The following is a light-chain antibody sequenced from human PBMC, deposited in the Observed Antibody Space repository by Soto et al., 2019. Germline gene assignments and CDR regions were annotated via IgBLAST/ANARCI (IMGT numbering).Light chain of an antibody. Sequence: EIALTQSPATLSLSPGERATLSCRASQSVSRYLAWYQQKPGQAPRLLIYDASNRATGIPARFSGSGSGTDFTLTISSLQPEDFTVYSCLQYHNLWAFGQGTKVEI. CDR2: DAS. CDR3: LQYHNLWA. CDR1: QSVSRY. J-gene: IGKJ1*01. V-gene: IGKV3-11*01.